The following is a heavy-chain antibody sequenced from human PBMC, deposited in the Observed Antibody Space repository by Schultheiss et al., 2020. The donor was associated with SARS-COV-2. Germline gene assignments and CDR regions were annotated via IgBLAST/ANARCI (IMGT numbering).Heavy chain of an antibody. CDR2: MNPNSGNT. Sequence: ASVKVSCKASGYTFTSYDINWVRQATGQGLEWMGWMNPNSGNTGYAQKFQGRVTMTRNTSISTAYMELSSLRSDDTAVYYCASGGNSHYYYYYYMDVWGKGTTVTVSS. CDR3: ASGGNSHYYYYYYMDV. D-gene: IGHD4-23*01. CDR1: GYTFTSYD. J-gene: IGHJ6*03. V-gene: IGHV1-8*01.